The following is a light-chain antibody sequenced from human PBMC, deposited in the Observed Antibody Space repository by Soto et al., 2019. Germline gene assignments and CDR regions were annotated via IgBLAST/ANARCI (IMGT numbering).Light chain of an antibody. J-gene: IGLJ1*01. CDR2: ANN. CDR3: QSYDTSLSGYV. V-gene: IGLV1-40*01. CDR1: SSNIGAGYD. Sequence: QAVVTQPPSVSGAPGQRVTISCTGSSSNIGAGYDIHWYQQVPGTAPKPLIYANNNRASGVPDRFSGSKSGTSASLAITGLRAEDEADYYCQSYDTSLSGYVFGPGTKVTVL.